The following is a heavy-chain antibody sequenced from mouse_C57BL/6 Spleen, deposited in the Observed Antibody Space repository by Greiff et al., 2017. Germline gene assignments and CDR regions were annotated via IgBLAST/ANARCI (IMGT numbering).Heavy chain of an antibody. CDR3: ALITTVVATVDY. D-gene: IGHD1-1*01. CDR1: GYTFTSYW. CDR2: IDPSDSET. J-gene: IGHJ2*01. V-gene: IGHV1-52*01. Sequence: QVQLQQPGAELVRPGSSVKLSCKASGYTFTSYWMHWVKQRPIQGLEWIGNIDPSDSETHYNQKFKDTATLTVDKSSSTAYMQLSSLTSEDSAVYYYALITTVVATVDYWGQGTTLTVSS.